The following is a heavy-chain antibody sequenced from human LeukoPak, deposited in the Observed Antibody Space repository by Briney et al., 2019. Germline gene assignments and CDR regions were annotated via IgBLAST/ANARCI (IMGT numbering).Heavy chain of an antibody. D-gene: IGHD3-22*01. J-gene: IGHJ4*02. CDR2: ISSSGSTI. Sequence: GGSLRLSCAASGFTFSSYEMNWVRQAPGKGLEWVSYISSSGSTIYYADSVKGRFTISRDNAKNSLYLQMNSLRAEDTAVYYCAKDRAAYSYDSSGYYYWGQGTLVTVSS. V-gene: IGHV3-48*03. CDR1: GFTFSSYE. CDR3: AKDRAAYSYDSSGYYY.